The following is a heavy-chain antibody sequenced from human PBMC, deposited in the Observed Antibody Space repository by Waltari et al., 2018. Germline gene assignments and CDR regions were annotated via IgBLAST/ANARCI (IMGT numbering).Heavy chain of an antibody. CDR2: ITAGAGNP. J-gene: IGHJ4*02. CDR1: GFTFSSSA. Sequence: EVQVLESGGGLVQPGGSLRLSCAASGFTFSSSAMSWVRQAPGKGLEGVSSITAGAGNPYYADSVKGRFTISRDNSKNTLYLQMDGLRAEDTAVYYCTKRTMGGAQYFDSWGQGTLVTVSS. D-gene: IGHD2-21*01. CDR3: TKRTMGGAQYFDS. V-gene: IGHV3-23*01.